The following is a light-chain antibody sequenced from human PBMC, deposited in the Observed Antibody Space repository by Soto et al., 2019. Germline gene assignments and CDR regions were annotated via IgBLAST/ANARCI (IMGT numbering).Light chain of an antibody. CDR1: QSVSSY. CDR3: QQYNTWPPKYT. Sequence: EIVMTQSPATLSVSPGGRATLCCRASQSVSSYLAWYQQRPGQPPRLLIYGASTRATGIPARFSGSGSGTEFSLTISSLQSEDFAVYYCQQYNTWPPKYTFGQGTKLEIK. CDR2: GAS. V-gene: IGKV3-15*01. J-gene: IGKJ2*01.